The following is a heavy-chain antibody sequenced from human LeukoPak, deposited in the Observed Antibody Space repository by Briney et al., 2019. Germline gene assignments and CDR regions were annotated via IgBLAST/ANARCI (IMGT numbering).Heavy chain of an antibody. V-gene: IGHV3-11*01. CDR3: ARAISYYDFWSGYSRYYYMDV. Sequence: PGGSLRLSCAASGFTFSDYYMSWIRQAPGKGLEWGSYISSSGSTIYYADSVKGRFTISRDNAKNSLYLQMNSLRAEDTAVYYCARAISYYDFWSGYSRYYYMDVWGKGTTVTVSS. J-gene: IGHJ6*03. D-gene: IGHD3-3*01. CDR2: ISSSGSTI. CDR1: GFTFSDYY.